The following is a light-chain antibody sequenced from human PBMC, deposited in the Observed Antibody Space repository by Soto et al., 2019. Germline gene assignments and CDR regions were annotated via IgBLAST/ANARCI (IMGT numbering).Light chain of an antibody. CDR3: QQYDTFPRT. Sequence: EIVLTQSPGTLSLSPGDRATLSCRASQSLSSNYLAWYQQKRGQAPRLLIYGASNRATDIPDRFSGSGSGTEFALTITRLEPADLAVYFCQQYDTFPRTFGQGPKVEIQ. CDR2: GAS. J-gene: IGKJ1*01. V-gene: IGKV3-20*01. CDR1: QSLSSNY.